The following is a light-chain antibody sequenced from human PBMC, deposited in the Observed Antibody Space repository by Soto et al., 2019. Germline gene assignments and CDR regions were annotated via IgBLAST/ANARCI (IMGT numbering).Light chain of an antibody. Sequence: QSALTQPPSLSGTPGQRVTISCSGSNSNIGRYSVNWNQHFPGTAPKILIYSDDERPSGVPDRFSGSKSGTSASLAISGLQSEEEAEYYCAAWDDNLNGPLFGGGTKLTVL. CDR1: NSNIGRYS. CDR3: AAWDDNLNGPL. CDR2: SDD. V-gene: IGLV1-44*01. J-gene: IGLJ3*02.